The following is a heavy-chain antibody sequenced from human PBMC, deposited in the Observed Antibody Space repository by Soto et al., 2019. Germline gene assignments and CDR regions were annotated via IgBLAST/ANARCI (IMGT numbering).Heavy chain of an antibody. CDR3: ARDAEWLDNWFDP. J-gene: IGHJ5*02. CDR1: GGSISSSNW. V-gene: IGHV4-4*02. Sequence: WETLSLTCAVSGGSISSSNWWSWVRQPPGKGLEWIGEIYHSGSTNYNPSLKSRVTISVDKSKNQFSLKLSSVTAADTAVYYCARDAEWLDNWFDPWGQGTLVTVSS. CDR2: IYHSGST. D-gene: IGHD6-19*01.